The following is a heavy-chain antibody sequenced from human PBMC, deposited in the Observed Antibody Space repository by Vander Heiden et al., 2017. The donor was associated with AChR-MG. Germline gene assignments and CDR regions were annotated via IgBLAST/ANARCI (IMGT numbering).Heavy chain of an antibody. CDR2: IKQDGSEK. CDR1: GSTFSSYW. J-gene: IGHJ4*02. V-gene: IGHV3-7*03. CDR3: AREGVGARAYFDY. D-gene: IGHD3-16*01. Sequence: EVQLVESGGGLVQPGGSRRLSCAASGSTFSSYWRSGVGQAPGKGLEWVANIKQDGSEKYYVDAVKGRFTISRDNAKNSMYLQMNRLRAEDTAVYYCAREGVGARAYFDYWGQGTLVTVSS.